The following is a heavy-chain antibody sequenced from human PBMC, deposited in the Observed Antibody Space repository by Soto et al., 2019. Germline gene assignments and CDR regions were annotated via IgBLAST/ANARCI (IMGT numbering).Heavy chain of an antibody. Sequence: GGSLRLSCAASGFRFSKFGLHWVRQAPGKGLEWVSSISSSSSYIYYADSVKGRFTISRDNAKNSLYLQMNSLRAEDTAVYYCARVAMTTVTNYYYYMDVWGKGTTVTVSS. J-gene: IGHJ6*03. CDR3: ARVAMTTVTNYYYYMDV. CDR2: ISSSSSYI. D-gene: IGHD4-17*01. CDR1: GFRFSKFG. V-gene: IGHV3-21*01.